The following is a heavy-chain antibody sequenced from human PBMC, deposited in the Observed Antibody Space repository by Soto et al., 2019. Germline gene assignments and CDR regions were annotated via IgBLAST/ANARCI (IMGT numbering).Heavy chain of an antibody. Sequence: QVQLQQWGAGLLKPSETLSLTCAVYGGSFSGYYWSWIRQPPGKGLEWIGQINHSGRTNYNLSLKSRVTISVDTSKNQFSLKLSSVTAADTAVYYCARSPMGLLFRYYFDYWGQGTLVTVSS. V-gene: IGHV4-34*01. J-gene: IGHJ4*02. CDR2: INHSGRT. CDR1: GGSFSGYY. CDR3: ARSPMGLLFRYYFDY. D-gene: IGHD2-21*02.